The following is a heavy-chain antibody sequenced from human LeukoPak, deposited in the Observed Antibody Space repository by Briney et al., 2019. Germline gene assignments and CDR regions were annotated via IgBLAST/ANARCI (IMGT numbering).Heavy chain of an antibody. J-gene: IGHJ3*02. CDR2: ISGTDGNT. CDR3: AKGRSGWCRDAFDI. V-gene: IGHV3-23*01. D-gene: IGHD6-19*01. CDR1: GFTFSNYA. Sequence: PGGSLRLSCAASGFTFSNYAMIWVRQIPGTGLKWVSSISGTDGNTYYAGSVKGRFTISRDNSKNTLYLQMNSLRAEDTAVYYCAKGRSGWCRDAFDIWGQGTVVTVSS.